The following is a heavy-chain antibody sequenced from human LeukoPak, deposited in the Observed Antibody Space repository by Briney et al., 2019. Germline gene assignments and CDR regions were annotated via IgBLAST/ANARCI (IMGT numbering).Heavy chain of an antibody. CDR2: IRGKSNSYAT. J-gene: IGHJ3*02. Sequence: GGSLRLSCAASGFIFSGSAMHWVRQPSGKGLEWVGRIRGKSNSYATEYAASVKGRFTISRGDSKNTAYLQMNSLKSEDTAVYYCTKPFDIWGQGTMVTVSS. CDR1: GFIFSGSA. CDR3: TKPFDI. V-gene: IGHV3-73*01.